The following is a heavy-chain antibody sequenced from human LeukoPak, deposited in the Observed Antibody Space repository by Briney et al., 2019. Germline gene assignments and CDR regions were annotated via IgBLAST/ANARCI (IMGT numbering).Heavy chain of an antibody. CDR2: ISYDGSNK. J-gene: IGHJ4*02. Sequence: GGSLRLSCAASGFTFSSCGMYWVRQAPGKGLEWVAVISYDGSNKYYADSVKGRFTISRDNSKNTLYLQMNRLIAEDTAVYYCAKCRSHTLPIAVAPFDYWGQGTLVTVSS. D-gene: IGHD6-19*01. CDR1: GFTFSSCG. V-gene: IGHV3-30*18. CDR3: AKCRSHTLPIAVAPFDY.